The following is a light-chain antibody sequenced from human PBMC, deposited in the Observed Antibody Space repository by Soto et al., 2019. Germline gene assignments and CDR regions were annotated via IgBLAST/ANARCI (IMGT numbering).Light chain of an antibody. CDR1: SSDVGSYNL. CDR3: CSYAGSNWV. J-gene: IGLJ3*02. CDR2: EGS. Sequence: QSALTQPASVSGSPGQSITISCTGTSSDVGSYNLVSWYQQHPGKGPKLMIYEGSKRPSGVSNRFSGSKSGNTASLTISGLQAEDEADYYCCSYAGSNWVFGGGTKLTVL. V-gene: IGLV2-23*01.